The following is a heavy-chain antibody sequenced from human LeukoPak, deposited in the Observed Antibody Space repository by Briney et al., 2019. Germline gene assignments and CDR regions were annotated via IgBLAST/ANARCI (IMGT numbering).Heavy chain of an antibody. D-gene: IGHD6-6*01. CDR2: TIPILGIA. CDR1: GGTFSSYA. V-gene: IGHV1-69*04. J-gene: IGHJ6*03. CDR3: ARDLIAARPYYYYMDV. Sequence: GAPVTVSCKPSGGTFSSYAIIRVGQAPGQGGEGVGRTIPILGIANYAQKRQGRVTITEDKSTTTAYMELSSLRSEDTAVYYCARDLIAARPYYYYMDVWGKGTTVTVSS.